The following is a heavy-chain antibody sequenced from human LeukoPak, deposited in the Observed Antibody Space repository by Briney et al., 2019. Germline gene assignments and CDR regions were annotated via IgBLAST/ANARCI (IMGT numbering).Heavy chain of an antibody. CDR3: ARDVVGYYDSSDYYDY. CDR1: GFTFSTYT. J-gene: IGHJ4*02. CDR2: ISSSSSYI. Sequence: GGSLRLSCAASGFTFSTYTMVWVRQAPGKGLEWVSSISSSSSYIFNADSVKGRFSISRDNAKNSLFLQMNTLRVEDTAVYYCARDVVGYYDSSDYYDYWGQGTLVTVSS. D-gene: IGHD3-22*01. V-gene: IGHV3-21*01.